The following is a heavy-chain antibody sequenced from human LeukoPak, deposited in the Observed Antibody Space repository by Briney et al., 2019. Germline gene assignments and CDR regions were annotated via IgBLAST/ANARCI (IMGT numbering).Heavy chain of an antibody. D-gene: IGHD3-10*01. V-gene: IGHV3-23*01. CDR1: GFSLRNKA. Sequence: GGSLRLSCTASGFSLRNKAMTWFRQAPAKGLEWVAAISTGGGSTSYADSVKGRFTISRDVSKSTLSLQMYSLRNEDTATYYCAKDAGAPGTSDWHFDLWGRGTLVTVSS. CDR3: AKDAGAPGTSDWHFDL. CDR2: ISTGGGST. J-gene: IGHJ2*01.